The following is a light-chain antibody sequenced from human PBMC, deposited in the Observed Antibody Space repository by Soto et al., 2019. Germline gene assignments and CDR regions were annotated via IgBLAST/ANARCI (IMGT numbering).Light chain of an antibody. CDR1: SSDVGGYDF. CDR3: SSYGSSLSAYV. J-gene: IGLJ1*01. Sequence: QSVLTQPASVAGSPGQSITISCAGTSSDVGGYDFVSWYQHHPGRAPKLLIYEVSGRPSGVSYRFSGSKSGNTASLIISGLQAEDEAYYYRSSYGSSLSAYVFGTGTKVTVL. CDR2: EVS. V-gene: IGLV2-14*01.